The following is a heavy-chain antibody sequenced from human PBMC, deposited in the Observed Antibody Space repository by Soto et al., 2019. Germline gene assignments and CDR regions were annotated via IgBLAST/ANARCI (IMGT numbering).Heavy chain of an antibody. CDR2: IYPGDSDT. D-gene: IGHD2-15*01. CDR3: ARHYCSGGSCYPGGY. J-gene: IGHJ4*02. CDR1: GYSVTSYW. Sequence: GESLKISCKGSGYSVTSYWIGWVRQMPGKGLEWMGIIYPGDSDTRYSPSFQGQVTISADKSISTAYLQWSSLKASDTAMYYCARHYCSGGSCYPGGYWAQGTLVTVSS. V-gene: IGHV5-51*01.